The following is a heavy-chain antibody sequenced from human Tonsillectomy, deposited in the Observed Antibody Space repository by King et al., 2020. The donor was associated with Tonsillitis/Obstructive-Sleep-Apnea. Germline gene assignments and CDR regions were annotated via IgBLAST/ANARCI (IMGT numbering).Heavy chain of an antibody. D-gene: IGHD3-3*01. CDR3: AGESAVLRFLEWLSPGAFEI. CDR2: IAVYNGNT. V-gene: IGHV1-18*01. CDR1: GYTFTSFG. Sequence: QLVQSGAEVKKPGASVKVSCKASGYTFTSFGISWVRQAPGQGLEWMGWIAVYNGNTNYAQNLQGRVTMTTDTATSTAYMELRSLRSDDTAVYFCAGESAVLRFLEWLSPGAFEIWGQGTMVTVSS. J-gene: IGHJ3*02.